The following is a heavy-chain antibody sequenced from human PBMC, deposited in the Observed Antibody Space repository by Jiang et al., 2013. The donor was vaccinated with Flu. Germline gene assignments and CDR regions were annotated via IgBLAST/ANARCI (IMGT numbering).Heavy chain of an antibody. CDR3: ARGAFHYDFWSGSYTGCDFDY. J-gene: IGHJ4*02. Sequence: KSRVTISVDTSKNQFSLKLSSVTAADTAVYYCARGAFHYDFWSGSYTGCDFDYWGQGTLVTVSS. V-gene: IGHV4-59*09. D-gene: IGHD3-3*01.